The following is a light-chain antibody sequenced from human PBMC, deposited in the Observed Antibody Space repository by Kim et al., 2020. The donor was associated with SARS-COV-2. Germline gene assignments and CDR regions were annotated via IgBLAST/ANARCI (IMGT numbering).Light chain of an antibody. J-gene: IGLJ1*01. CDR1: INDIGAYNY. CDR3: TSYTTTSTFV. V-gene: IGLV2-14*03. CDR2: DVS. Sequence: QSALTQPASVSGSPGQSISISCTGSINDIGAYNYVAWYQQHPGKVPKLILFDVSNRPSGVSNRFSGSKSGNTASLTISGLQAEDEADYYCTSYTTTSTFVFGTGTKVTVL.